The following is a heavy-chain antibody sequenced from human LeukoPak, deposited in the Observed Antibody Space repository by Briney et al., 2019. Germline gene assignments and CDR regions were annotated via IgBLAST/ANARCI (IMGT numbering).Heavy chain of an antibody. J-gene: IGHJ6*02. Sequence: GSLRLPCAAPGFTFSGYAMNGVGQAPGKGRDWGSAFIGRVGSTYYADSVKGRFTISRDNSKNTLYLQMNRLRAEDTALYYCAKGFVVRANLRNLSYYYYYGMDVWGQGTTITVSS. CDR2: FIGRVGST. CDR1: GFTFSGYA. V-gene: IGHV3-23*01. CDR3: AKGFVVRANLRNLSYYYYYGMDV. D-gene: IGHD3-10*01.